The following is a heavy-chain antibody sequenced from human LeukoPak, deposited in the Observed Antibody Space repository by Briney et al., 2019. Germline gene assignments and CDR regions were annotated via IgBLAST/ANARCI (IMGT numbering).Heavy chain of an antibody. CDR1: GFTFSNAW. J-gene: IGHJ4*02. CDR3: TTVRSMGCFSFNF. D-gene: IGHD2-15*01. V-gene: IGHV3-15*01. CDR2: IKSKGGGGTT. Sequence: RPGGSLRLSCAASGFTFSNAWMSWVRQAPGQGLEWVGRIKSKGGGGTTDYAAPVNGRFTISRDDSRNMVYLQMNSLKTEDTAVYYCTTVRSMGCFSFNFWGRGTLVTVSS.